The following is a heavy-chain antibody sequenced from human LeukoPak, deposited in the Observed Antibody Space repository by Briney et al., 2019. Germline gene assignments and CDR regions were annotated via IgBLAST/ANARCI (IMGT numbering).Heavy chain of an antibody. D-gene: IGHD3-22*01. Sequence: GRSLRLSCAASGFTFSSYSMNWVRQAPGKGLEWVSSISSSSSYIYYADSVKGRFTISRDNAKNSLYLQMNSLRAEDTAVYYCARDNDYYDSSGLSADAFDIWGQGTMVTVSS. CDR3: ARDNDYYDSSGLSADAFDI. V-gene: IGHV3-21*01. CDR2: ISSSSSYI. CDR1: GFTFSSYS. J-gene: IGHJ3*02.